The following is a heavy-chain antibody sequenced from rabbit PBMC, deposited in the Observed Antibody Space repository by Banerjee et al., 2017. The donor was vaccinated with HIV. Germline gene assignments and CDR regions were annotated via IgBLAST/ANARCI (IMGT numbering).Heavy chain of an antibody. CDR1: GFSFNSGLP. Sequence: QEQLEESGGGLVKPGASLTLTCNASGFSFNSGLPMCWVRQAPGKGLEWIACIDIGDGKTYYANWAKGRFTISKTSSTTVTLQMTSLTAADTATYFCAREGYYTVDYVGDAFAHGMDLWGPGTLVTVS. V-gene: IGHV1S45*01. J-gene: IGHJ6*01. CDR2: IDIGDGKT. CDR3: AREGYYTVDYVGDAFAHGMDL. D-gene: IGHD6-1*01.